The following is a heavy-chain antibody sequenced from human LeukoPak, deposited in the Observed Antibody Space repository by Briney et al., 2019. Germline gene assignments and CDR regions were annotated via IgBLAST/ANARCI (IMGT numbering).Heavy chain of an antibody. CDR1: GYTFTGYY. Sequence: ASVKVSCKASGYTFTGYYMHWVRQAPGQGLEWMGWINPNSGGTNYAQKFQGRVTMTRDTSISTAYMELSRLRSDDTAVYYCARVGTWITYYYYYYMDVWGKGTTVTVSS. D-gene: IGHD5-12*01. J-gene: IGHJ6*03. V-gene: IGHV1-2*02. CDR3: ARVGTWITYYYYYYMDV. CDR2: INPNSGGT.